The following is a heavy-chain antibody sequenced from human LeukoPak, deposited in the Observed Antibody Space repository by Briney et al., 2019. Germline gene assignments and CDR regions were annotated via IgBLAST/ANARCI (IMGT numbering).Heavy chain of an antibody. J-gene: IGHJ4*02. D-gene: IGHD6-19*01. V-gene: IGHV3-7*05. CDR1: GFTFSSYW. CDR3: AKEDISGWPFDY. CDR2: IKPDGSEN. Sequence: GGSLRLSCAASGFTFSSYWMSWVRQTPEKGLERVANIKPDGSENHYVDSVKGRFTISRDNAKNSLYLQMTSLKADDTAVYYCAKEDISGWPFDYWGQGTLVTVSS.